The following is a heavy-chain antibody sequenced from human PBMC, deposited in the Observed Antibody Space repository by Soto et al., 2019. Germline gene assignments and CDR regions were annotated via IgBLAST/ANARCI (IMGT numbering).Heavy chain of an antibody. V-gene: IGHV3-15*07. J-gene: IGHJ6*02. CDR2: IKSKTDGGTT. Sequence: GGSLRLCCAASGFTFSNAWMNWVRQAPGKGLEWVGRIKSKTDGGTTDYAAPVKGRFTISRDDSKNTLYLQMNSLKTEDTAVYYCTTVLLDWNYVHYYYGMDVWGQGTTVTMSS. CDR3: TTVLLDWNYVHYYYGMDV. CDR1: GFTFSNAW. D-gene: IGHD1-7*01.